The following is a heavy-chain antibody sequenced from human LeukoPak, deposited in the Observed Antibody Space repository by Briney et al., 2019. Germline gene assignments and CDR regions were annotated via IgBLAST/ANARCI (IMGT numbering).Heavy chain of an antibody. CDR1: GFTVSGNY. Sequence: SGGSLRLSCAASGFTVSGNYMTWVRQAPGKGLEWVSVIYNGGNTYYADSVKGRFTISRDNSKNTLHLQMNSLRAEDTAVYYCARPLWFGMEGYADYWGQGTLVTVSS. J-gene: IGHJ4*02. CDR2: IYNGGNT. D-gene: IGHD3-10*01. V-gene: IGHV3-53*01. CDR3: ARPLWFGMEGYADY.